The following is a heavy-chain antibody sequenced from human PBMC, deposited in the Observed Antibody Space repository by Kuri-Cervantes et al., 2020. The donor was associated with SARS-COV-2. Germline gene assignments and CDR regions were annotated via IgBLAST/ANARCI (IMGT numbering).Heavy chain of an antibody. CDR2: IYHSGST. CDR1: GYSISSGCY. J-gene: IGHJ3*02. D-gene: IGHD1-26*01. V-gene: IGHV4-38-2*01. Sequence: SETLSLTCAVSGYSISSGCYWGWIRQPPGKGLEWIGSIYHSGSTYYNPSLKSRVTISVDTSKNQLSLKLSSVTAADTAVYYCARAGSYLDAFDIWGQGTMVTVSS. CDR3: ARAGSYLDAFDI.